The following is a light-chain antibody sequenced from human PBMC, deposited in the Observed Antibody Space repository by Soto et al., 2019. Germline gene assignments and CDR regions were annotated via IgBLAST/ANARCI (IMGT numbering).Light chain of an antibody. J-gene: IGLJ2*01. CDR1: SSNIGRNT. Sequence: QSVLTQPPSASGTPGQRVTISCSGSSSNIGRNTVNWYHQLPGTAPKLLIYNNNQRPSGVPDRFSGSKSGTSASLAISGLQSDDEADYYCAAWDDSLNVVLFGGGTKLTVL. CDR2: NNN. V-gene: IGLV1-44*01. CDR3: AAWDDSLNVVL.